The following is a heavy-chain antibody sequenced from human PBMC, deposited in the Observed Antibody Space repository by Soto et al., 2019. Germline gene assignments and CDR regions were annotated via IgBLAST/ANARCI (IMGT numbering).Heavy chain of an antibody. D-gene: IGHD2-2*01. CDR3: ARRCWSSTGCYDPYYNGMDV. CDR1: GYTFTSYG. J-gene: IGHJ6*02. CDR2: ISAYNGNT. Sequence: QVQLVPSGAEVKKPGASVKVSCKASGYTFTSYGISWVRQAPGQGLEWMGWISAYNGNTNYAQKLQGRVTMTTDTSTSTAYRELRSLRSDDTAVYYCARRCWSSTGCYDPYYNGMDVWGQGTTVTVSS. V-gene: IGHV1-18*01.